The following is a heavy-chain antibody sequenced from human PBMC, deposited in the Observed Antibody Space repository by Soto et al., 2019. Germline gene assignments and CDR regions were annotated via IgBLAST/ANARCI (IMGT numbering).Heavy chain of an antibody. V-gene: IGHV3-23*01. J-gene: IGHJ5*01. D-gene: IGHD3-9*01. CDR1: GFTFSSYA. Sequence: GGSLRLSCAASGFTFSSYAMSWVRQAPGKGLEWVSGISGSGGSTYYADSVKGRFTISRDNSKNTLYLQMNSLRVEDTAVYYCAKLRYFDWSSYNLFEYCGKGTPVTVSS. CDR3: AKLRYFDWSSYNLFEY. CDR2: ISGSGGST.